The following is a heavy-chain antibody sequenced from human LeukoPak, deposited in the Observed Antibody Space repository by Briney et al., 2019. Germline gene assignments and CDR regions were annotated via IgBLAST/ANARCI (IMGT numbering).Heavy chain of an antibody. Sequence: PGGPLRLSCAASGFTFSSYEMNWVRQAPGRGLEWVSYNSSSGSTIYYADSVKGRFTISRDNAKNSLYLQMNSLRAEDTAVYHCARDGVLRFLEWLTLDYWGQGTLVTVSS. D-gene: IGHD3-3*01. CDR2: NSSSGSTI. J-gene: IGHJ4*02. CDR3: ARDGVLRFLEWLTLDY. V-gene: IGHV3-48*03. CDR1: GFTFSSYE.